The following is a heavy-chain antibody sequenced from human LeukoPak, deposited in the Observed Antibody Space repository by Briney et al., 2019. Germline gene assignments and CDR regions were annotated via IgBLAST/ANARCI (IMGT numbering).Heavy chain of an antibody. CDR2: ISAGGGST. D-gene: IGHD3-22*01. J-gene: IGHJ4*02. Sequence: GGSLRLSCAASAFTFSNHAMSWVRQTPGKGLEWVSGISAGGGSTLYADSVKGRFTISRDNSKNTLYLHMDNLRVEDTAVYFCAYYDSSGYYYGRLRYWGQGTPVTVSS. CDR1: AFTFSNHA. CDR3: AYYDSSGYYYGRLRY. V-gene: IGHV3-23*01.